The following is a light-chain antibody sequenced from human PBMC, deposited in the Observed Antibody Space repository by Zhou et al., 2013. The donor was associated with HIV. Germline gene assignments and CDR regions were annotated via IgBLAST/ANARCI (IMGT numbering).Light chain of an antibody. Sequence: DIQMTQSPSSLSASVGDRVTITCRASQNINSWLAWYQVKPGKAPKLLIDDTSTLQSGVPSRFSGTGSVTDFTLTINSVQPEDFATYYCQQGRSLPLTFGQGTRLEIK. CDR3: QQGRSLPLT. CDR1: QNINSW. J-gene: IGKJ5*01. V-gene: IGKV1-12*01. CDR2: DTS.